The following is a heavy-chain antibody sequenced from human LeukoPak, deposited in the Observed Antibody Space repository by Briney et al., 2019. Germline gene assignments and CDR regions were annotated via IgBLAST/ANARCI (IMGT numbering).Heavy chain of an antibody. J-gene: IGHJ3*02. D-gene: IGHD3-10*01. CDR3: ARDGSLHGSGSVDAFDI. CDR2: IYYSGST. CDR1: GGSISSYY. V-gene: IGHV4-59*12. Sequence: KASETLSLTCTVSGGSISSYYWSWIRQPPGKGLEWIGYIYYSGSTNYNPSLKSRVTISVDTSKNQFSLKLSSVTAADTAVYYCARDGSLHGSGSVDAFDIWGQGTMVTVSS.